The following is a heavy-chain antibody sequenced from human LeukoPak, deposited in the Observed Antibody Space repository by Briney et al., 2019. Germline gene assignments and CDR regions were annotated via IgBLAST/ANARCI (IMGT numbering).Heavy chain of an antibody. V-gene: IGHV1-18*01. CDR1: AYTFTSYG. CDR3: ARGAYCSSPSCYGRNWFDP. J-gene: IGHJ5*02. D-gene: IGHD2-2*01. CDR2: ISAYNGNT. Sequence: GASVKVSCKASAYTFTSYGISWVRQAPGQGLEWMGWISAYNGNTNYAQKLQGRVTMTTDTSTSTAYMELSSLRSEDTAVYYCARGAYCSSPSCYGRNWFDPWCQGTLVTVSS.